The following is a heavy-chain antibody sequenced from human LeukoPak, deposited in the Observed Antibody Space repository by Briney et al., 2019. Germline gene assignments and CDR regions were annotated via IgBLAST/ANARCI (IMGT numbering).Heavy chain of an antibody. V-gene: IGHV3-21*01. Sequence: GGSLRLSCAASGLTFSSYSMNWVRQAPGKGLEWVSSISSSSSYIYYADSVKGRFTISRDNAKNSLYLQMNSLRAEDTAVYYCARVYRWGDFDYWGQGTLVTVSS. CDR3: ARVYRWGDFDY. J-gene: IGHJ4*02. CDR2: ISSSSSYI. D-gene: IGHD3-16*01. CDR1: GLTFSSYS.